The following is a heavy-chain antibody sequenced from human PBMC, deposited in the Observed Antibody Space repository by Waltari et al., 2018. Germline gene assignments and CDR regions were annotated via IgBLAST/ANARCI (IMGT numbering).Heavy chain of an antibody. CDR2: TSPPTGNT. D-gene: IGHD6-19*01. V-gene: IGHV1-18*01. CDR1: GYNFIIYG. J-gene: IGHJ5*01. Sequence: QVQLVQSGPEVKKPGASVKVSCKASGYNFIIYGIDWVRQAPGQGLEWMGWTSPPTGNTNDERECRASVTMTTGTSTPTAYMELTSLGPDDAAVYFCARLPGYSSGWYDSWGQGTLVTVSS. CDR3: ARLPGYSSGWYDS.